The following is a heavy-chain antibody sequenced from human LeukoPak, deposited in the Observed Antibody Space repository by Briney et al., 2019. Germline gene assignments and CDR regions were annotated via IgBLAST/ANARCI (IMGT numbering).Heavy chain of an antibody. D-gene: IGHD3-10*01. Sequence: GASVKVSCKASGYTFTKYGIAWVRQVPGQGLEWLGWISTYNGHTNYAPKVEDRVTMTTDTSTSTVYMELRSLRSDDTAVYYCARSAFYYGSGGYGGDYFDDWGQGTRVTVSS. CDR2: ISTYNGHT. V-gene: IGHV1-18*01. CDR3: ARSAFYYGSGGYGGDYFDD. J-gene: IGHJ4*02. CDR1: GYTFTKYG.